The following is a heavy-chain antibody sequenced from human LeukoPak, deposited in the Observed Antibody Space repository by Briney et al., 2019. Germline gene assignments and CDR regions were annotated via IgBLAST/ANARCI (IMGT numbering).Heavy chain of an antibody. CDR2: IYYSGST. J-gene: IGHJ4*02. Sequence: SETLSLTCTVSGGSISSSSYYWGWIRQPPGKGLEWIGSIYYSGSTYYNPSLKSRVTISVDTSKNQFSLKLSSVTAADTAVYYCARDRLDGAHCGGDCARFDYWGQGTLVTVSS. D-gene: IGHD2-21*02. CDR1: GGSISSSSYY. V-gene: IGHV4-39*07. CDR3: ARDRLDGAHCGGDCARFDY.